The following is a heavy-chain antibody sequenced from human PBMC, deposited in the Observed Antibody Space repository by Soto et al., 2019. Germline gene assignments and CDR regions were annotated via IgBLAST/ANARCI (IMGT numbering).Heavy chain of an antibody. CDR3: ARDAPAAGTHYFDY. D-gene: IGHD6-13*01. CDR2: IWYDGSNK. Sequence: QVQLVASGGGVVQPGRSLRLSCAASGFTFSSYGMHWVRQAPGKGLEWVAVIWYDGSNKYYADSVKGRFTISRDNSKNTLYLQMNSLRAEDTAVYYCARDAPAAGTHYFDYWGQGTLVTVSS. V-gene: IGHV3-33*01. CDR1: GFTFSSYG. J-gene: IGHJ4*02.